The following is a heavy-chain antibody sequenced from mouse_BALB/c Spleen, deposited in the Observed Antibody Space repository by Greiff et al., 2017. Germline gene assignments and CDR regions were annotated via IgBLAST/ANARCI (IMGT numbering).Heavy chain of an antibody. Sequence: DVMLVESGGGLVKPGGSLKLSCAASGFTFSSYAMSWVRQSPEKRLEWVAEISSGGSYTYYPDTVTGRFTISRDNAKNTLYLEMSSLRSEDTAMYSCARAASSTATGWYCDVWGAGTTVTVSS. J-gene: IGHJ1*01. CDR3: ARAASSTATGWYCDV. D-gene: IGHD1-2*01. CDR2: ISSGGSYT. V-gene: IGHV5-9-4*01. CDR1: GFTFSSYA.